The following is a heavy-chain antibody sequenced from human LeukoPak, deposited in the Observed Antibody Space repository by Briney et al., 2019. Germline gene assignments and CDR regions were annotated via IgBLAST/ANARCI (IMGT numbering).Heavy chain of an antibody. D-gene: IGHD5-18*01. J-gene: IGHJ4*02. Sequence: GASVKVSCKASGYTFTGYYMHWVRQAPGQGLEWMGWINPNSGGTNYAQKFQGRVTMTRDTSISTAYMELSRLRSDDTAVYYCAKGKYNGYSYGYYFDYWGQGTLVTVSS. CDR2: INPNSGGT. CDR1: GYTFTGYY. CDR3: AKGKYNGYSYGYYFDY. V-gene: IGHV1-2*02.